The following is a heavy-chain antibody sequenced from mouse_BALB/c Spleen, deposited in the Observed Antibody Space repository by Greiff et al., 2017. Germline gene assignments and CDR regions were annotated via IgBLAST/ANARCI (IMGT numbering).Heavy chain of an antibody. V-gene: IGHV5-9-4*01. Sequence: EVQLVASGGGLVKPGGSLKLSCAASGFTFSSYAMSWVRQSPEKRLEWVAEISSGGSYTYYPDTVTGRFTISRDNAKNTLYLEMSSLRSEDTAMYYCARYDTTAFYFDYWGQGTTLTVSS. CDR3: ARYDTTAFYFDY. CDR1: GFTFSSYA. CDR2: ISSGGSYT. D-gene: IGHD1-2*01. J-gene: IGHJ2*01.